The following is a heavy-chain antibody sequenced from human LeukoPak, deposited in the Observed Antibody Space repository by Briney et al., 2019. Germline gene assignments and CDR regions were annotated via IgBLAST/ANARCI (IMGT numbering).Heavy chain of an antibody. V-gene: IGHV4-34*01. CDR2: INHSGST. CDR3: ARGRTRVNWFDP. D-gene: IGHD1-14*01. CDR1: GGSFSGYY. J-gene: IGHJ5*02. Sequence: SETLSLTCAVYGGSFSGYYWSWIRQPPGKGLEWIGEINHSGSTNYNPTLKSRVTISVDASKNQFSLKLSSVTAADTAVYYCARGRTRVNWFDPWGQGTLVTVSS.